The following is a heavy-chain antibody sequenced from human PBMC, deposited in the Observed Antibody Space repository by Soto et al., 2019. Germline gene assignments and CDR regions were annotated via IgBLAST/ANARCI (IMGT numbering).Heavy chain of an antibody. Sequence: EVQLVESGGGLVKPGGSLRLSCVAFEFSFSTYNMNWVRQAPGEGLQWVSFISRTSSHIHYADSVQGRFTISRDNAKNSLYLEMNSLRAEDTAVYYCARDPAADGYYGMDVWGQGTTVTVSS. V-gene: IGHV3-21*01. CDR1: EFSFSTYN. J-gene: IGHJ6*02. D-gene: IGHD6-13*01. CDR3: ARDPAADGYYGMDV. CDR2: ISRTSSHI.